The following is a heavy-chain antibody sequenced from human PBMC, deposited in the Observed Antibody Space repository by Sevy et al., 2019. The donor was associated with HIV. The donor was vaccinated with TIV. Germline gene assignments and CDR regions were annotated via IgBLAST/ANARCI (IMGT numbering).Heavy chain of an antibody. D-gene: IGHD6-19*01. J-gene: IGHJ4*02. CDR3: AGPILTYNNGWSYYDY. CDR2: INYSGST. V-gene: IGHV4-39*01. Sequence: SETLSLTCTVSGASISSSGYYWGWIRQPPGKGLEWIASINYSGSTFYNPSLKSRVTISADTSKNQFSLDLNSGTAAETAIYYCAGPILTYNNGWSYYDYWGQGTVVTVSS. CDR1: GASISSSGYY.